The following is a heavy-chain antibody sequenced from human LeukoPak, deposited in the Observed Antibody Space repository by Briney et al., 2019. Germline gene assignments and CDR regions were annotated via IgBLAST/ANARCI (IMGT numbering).Heavy chain of an antibody. V-gene: IGHV1-2*02. CDR1: GYTFTGYY. CDR3: ARAGGAAAGCFDY. CDR2: INPNSGGT. D-gene: IGHD6-13*01. J-gene: IGHJ4*02. Sequence: ASVKVSCKASGYTFTGYYMHWVRQAPGQGLEWMGWINPNSGGTNYAQKFQGRVTMTRDTSISTAYMELSRLRSDDTAVYYCARAGGAAAGCFDYWGQGTLVTVSS.